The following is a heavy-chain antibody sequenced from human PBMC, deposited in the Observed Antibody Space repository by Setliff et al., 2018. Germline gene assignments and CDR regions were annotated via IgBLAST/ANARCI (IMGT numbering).Heavy chain of an antibody. Sequence: PSETLSLTCTVSGVSISSCNYYWIWIRQPPGKGLEWIGSIYYSGSTNYNPSLKSRVTITVNTSKNQFSLKLSSVAAADTAVYYCAREGRWGYQGTDDFDLWGQGTMVTVSS. CDR3: AREGRWGYQGTDDFDL. D-gene: IGHD5-12*01. CDR1: GVSISSCNYY. V-gene: IGHV4-61*01. CDR2: IYYSGST. J-gene: IGHJ3*01.